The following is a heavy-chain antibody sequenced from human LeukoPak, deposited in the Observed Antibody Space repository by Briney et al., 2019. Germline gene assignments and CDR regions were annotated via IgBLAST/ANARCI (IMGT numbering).Heavy chain of an antibody. D-gene: IGHD3-10*01. Sequence: ASVKVSCKASGYTFTSYDINWVRQATGQGLEWMGWMNPNSGNTGYAQKLQGRVTITRNTSISTACMELSSLRSEDTAVYYCARGVLVRGVIITRHYYYMDVWGKGTTVTVSS. CDR1: GYTFTSYD. CDR3: ARGVLVRGVIITRHYYYMDV. CDR2: MNPNSGNT. J-gene: IGHJ6*03. V-gene: IGHV1-8*03.